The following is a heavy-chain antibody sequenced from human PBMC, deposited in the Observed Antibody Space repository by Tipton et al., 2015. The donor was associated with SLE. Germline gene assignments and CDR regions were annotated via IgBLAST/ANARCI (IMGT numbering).Heavy chain of an antibody. CDR3: ARRELRGLFDP. CDR2: IYYSGST. D-gene: IGHD1-7*01. J-gene: IGHJ5*02. CDR1: SGSISSYY. Sequence: LRLSCTVSSGSISSYYWSWIRQPPGKGLEWIGYIYYSGSTNYNPSLKSRVTISVDTSKNLFSLKLSSVTAADTAVYYCARRELRGLFDPWGQGTLVIVSS. V-gene: IGHV4-59*01.